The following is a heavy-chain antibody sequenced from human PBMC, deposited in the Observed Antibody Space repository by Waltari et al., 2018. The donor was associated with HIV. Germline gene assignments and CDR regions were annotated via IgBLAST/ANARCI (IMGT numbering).Heavy chain of an antibody. Sequence: QVQLQESGPGLVKPSETLSLTCTVSGASISSSYWSWIRQPPGRGLEWIGYIYYSGSTNYNPSLKSRVTISVDTSKNQFSLKLSSVTAADTAVYYCARTPIYYDQWGRRFDIWGQGTMVTVSS. CDR3: ARTPIYYDQWGRRFDI. D-gene: IGHD3-22*01. J-gene: IGHJ3*02. V-gene: IGHV4-59*01. CDR1: GASISSSY. CDR2: IYYSGST.